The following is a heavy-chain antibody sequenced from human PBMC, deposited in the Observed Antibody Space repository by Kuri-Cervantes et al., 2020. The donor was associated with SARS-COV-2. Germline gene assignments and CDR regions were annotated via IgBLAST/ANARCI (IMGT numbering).Heavy chain of an antibody. CDR1: GFTVSSNY. Sequence: GESLKISCAASGFTVSSNYMSWVRQAPGKGLEWVSVIYSGGSTYYADSVKGRFTISRDNSKNTLYLQMNSLRAEDTAVYYCARHGRKGSGYDKHFDYWGQGTLVTVSS. D-gene: IGHD5-12*01. J-gene: IGHJ4*02. CDR2: IYSGGST. V-gene: IGHV3-66*02. CDR3: ARHGRKGSGYDKHFDY.